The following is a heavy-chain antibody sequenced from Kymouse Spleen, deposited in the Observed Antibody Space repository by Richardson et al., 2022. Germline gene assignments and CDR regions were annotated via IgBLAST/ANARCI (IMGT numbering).Heavy chain of an antibody. CDR1: GFTFSGSA. J-gene: IGHJ4*02. D-gene: IGHD1-26*01. CDR2: IRSKANSYAT. CDR3: TRHS*WELLPL*L. V-gene: IGHV3-73*02. Sequence: EVQLVESGGGLVQPGGSLKLSCAASGFTFSGSAMHWVRQASGKGLEWVGRIRSKANSYATAYAASVKGRFTISRDDSKNTAYLQMNSLKTEDTAVYYCTRHS*WELLPL*LLGPGNPGHRLL.